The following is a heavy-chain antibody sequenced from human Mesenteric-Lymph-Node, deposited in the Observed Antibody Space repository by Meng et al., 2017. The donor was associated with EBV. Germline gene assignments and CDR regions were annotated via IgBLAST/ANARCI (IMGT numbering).Heavy chain of an antibody. V-gene: IGHV4-61*03. J-gene: IGHJ4*02. D-gene: IGHD3-10*01. CDR2: IFSSGST. CDR1: GGSVNSGSYY. CDR3: ARGYGSGSYRYFNY. Sequence: HVQLQESGPGLVKPSETLSLTCPVSGGSVNSGSYYWSWIRQPPGKGLQWIGYIFSSGSTNYNPSFKSRVTISVDMSKNHFSLRLTSVTPADTAVYYCARGYGSGSYRYFNYWGQGTLVTVSS.